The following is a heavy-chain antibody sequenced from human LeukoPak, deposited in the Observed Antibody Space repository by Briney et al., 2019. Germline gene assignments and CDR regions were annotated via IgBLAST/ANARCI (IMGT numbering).Heavy chain of an antibody. J-gene: IGHJ4*02. CDR3: AKSYYYGSGGAFDY. CDR2: ISYDGSNK. D-gene: IGHD3-10*01. V-gene: IGHV3-30*18. CDR1: GFTFSSYG. Sequence: GRSLRLSCAASGFTFSSYGMHWVRQAPGKGLEWVAVISYDGSNKYYADSVKGRFTISRDNSENTLYLQMNSLRAEDTAVYYCAKSYYYGSGGAFDYWGQGTLVTVSS.